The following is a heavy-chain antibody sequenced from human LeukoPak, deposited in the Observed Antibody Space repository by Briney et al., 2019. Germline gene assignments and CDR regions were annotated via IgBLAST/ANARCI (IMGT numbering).Heavy chain of an antibody. CDR1: GFTFSSYA. D-gene: IGHD3-22*01. V-gene: IGHV3-23*01. CDR3: AAQRETYYYDSSGYYYDDY. Sequence: GGSLRLSCAASGFTFSSYAMSWVRQAPGKGLEWGSAISGSGGSTYYADSVKGRFTISRDNSNNTLYLQMNSLRAEDTAVYYCAAQRETYYYDSSGYYYDDYWGQGTLVTVSS. CDR2: ISGSGGST. J-gene: IGHJ4*02.